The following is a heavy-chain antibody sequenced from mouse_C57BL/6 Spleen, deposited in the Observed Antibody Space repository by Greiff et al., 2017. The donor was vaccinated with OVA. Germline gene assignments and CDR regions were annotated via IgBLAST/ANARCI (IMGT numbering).Heavy chain of an antibody. Sequence: QVQLQQSGAELVKPGASVKISCKDSGYAFSSYWMNWVKQRPGKGLEWIGQIYPGDGDTNYNGKFKGKATLTADKSSSTAYMQLSSLTSEDSAVYFCARGDSSGYGDYWGQGTTLTVSS. V-gene: IGHV1-80*01. CDR3: ARGDSSGYGDY. J-gene: IGHJ2*01. CDR1: GYAFSSYW. CDR2: IYPGDGDT. D-gene: IGHD3-2*02.